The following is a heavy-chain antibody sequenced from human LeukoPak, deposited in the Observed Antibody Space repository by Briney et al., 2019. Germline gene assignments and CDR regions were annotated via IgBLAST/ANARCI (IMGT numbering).Heavy chain of an antibody. CDR3: ARDSEGQLYYYMDV. CDR1: GFTFSSYS. CDR2: ISSSSSTI. Sequence: GGSLRLSCAASGFTFSSYSMNWVRQAPGKGLEWVSYISSSSSTIHYADSVKGRFTISRDNAKNSLYLQMNSLRAEDTAVYYCARDSEGQLYYYMDVWGKGTTVTVSS. D-gene: IGHD2-2*01. V-gene: IGHV3-48*01. J-gene: IGHJ6*03.